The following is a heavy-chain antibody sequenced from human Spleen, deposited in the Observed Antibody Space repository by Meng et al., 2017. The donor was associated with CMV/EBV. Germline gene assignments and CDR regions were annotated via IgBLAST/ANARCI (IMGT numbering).Heavy chain of an antibody. CDR1: GGSFSSGDYY. J-gene: IGHJ5*02. V-gene: IGHV4-30-4*08. D-gene: IGHD2-15*01. CDR2: IYYSGST. Sequence: QAPLQDSRPRLVKPSQTVSLTCTVSGGSFSSGDYYWSLIRQPPGKGLEWIGYIYYSGSTYYNPSLKSRVNISVDTSKNQFSLKLSSVTAADTAVYYCAGTDIVVVVAAPGWFDPWGQGTLVTVSS. CDR3: AGTDIVVVVAAPGWFDP.